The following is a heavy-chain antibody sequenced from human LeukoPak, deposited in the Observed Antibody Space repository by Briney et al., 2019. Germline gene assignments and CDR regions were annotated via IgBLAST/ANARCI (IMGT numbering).Heavy chain of an antibody. V-gene: IGHV1-2*02. D-gene: IGHD3-10*01. J-gene: IGHJ4*02. Sequence: ASVKVSCKASGYTFTGYYMHWVRQAPGQGLEWMGWINPNSGGTNYAQKFQGRVTMTRDTSISTAYMELSRLRSDHTAVYYCARRGIEPRVWAYWCQGTLVTVSS. CDR3: ARRGIEPRVWAY. CDR2: INPNSGGT. CDR1: GYTFTGYY.